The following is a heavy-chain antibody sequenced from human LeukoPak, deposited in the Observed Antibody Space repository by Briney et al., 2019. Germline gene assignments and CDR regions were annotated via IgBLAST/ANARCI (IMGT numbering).Heavy chain of an antibody. V-gene: IGHV3-66*01. CDR3: ARGTVTMVDY. J-gene: IGHJ4*02. CDR2: IYSGGST. Sequence: GGSLRLSCAARGFTVSSNFMSWVRQAPGRGLEWVSVIYSGGSTYYANSVKGRFTISRDNSKNTLFLQMNSLRAGDTAVYYCARGTVTMVDYWGQGTLVTVSS. D-gene: IGHD3-10*01. CDR1: GFTVSSNF.